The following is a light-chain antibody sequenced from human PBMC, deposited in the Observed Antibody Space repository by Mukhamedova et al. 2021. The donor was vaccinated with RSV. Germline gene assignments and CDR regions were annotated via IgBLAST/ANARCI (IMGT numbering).Light chain of an antibody. CDR3: CSYAGSDTWV. V-gene: IGLV2-11*01. Sequence: GKAPKLMIYDVSRRPSGVPDRFSGSKSDSTASLTISGLQAEDEADYYCCSYAGSDTWVFGGGTKLTVL. J-gene: IGLJ3*02. CDR2: DVS.